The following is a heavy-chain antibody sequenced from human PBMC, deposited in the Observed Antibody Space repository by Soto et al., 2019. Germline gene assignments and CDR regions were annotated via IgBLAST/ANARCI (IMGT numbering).Heavy chain of an antibody. CDR1: GGTFNSHT. V-gene: IGHV1-69*08. D-gene: IGHD2-21*01. CDR2: VVPLLGIE. CDR3: TRDRSEKDVVQGPRQHFES. J-gene: IGHJ4*02. Sequence: QVQLVQSGAKVKRPGSSVKVSCKASGGTFNSHTINWVRQAPGQGLEWVGRVVPLLGIESHPQKFKDRLTITADTSTGSVFMELCNLRSEDTAVYYCTRDRSEKDVVQGPRQHFESWGPGTLLAVSS.